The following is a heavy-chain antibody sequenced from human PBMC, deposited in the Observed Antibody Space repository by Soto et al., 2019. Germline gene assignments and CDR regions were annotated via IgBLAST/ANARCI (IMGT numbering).Heavy chain of an antibody. D-gene: IGHD1-1*01. Sequence: QVQLVQSGAEEKKPGSSVKVSCKASGGTFSNFVISWVRQAPGQGLEWMGGNIPIFGTANYAQKFQGRVTIIADESTGTTYMELTSLRSEDTAVYYCARAPILVGKTTYENYFDYWGQGTLVTVSS. CDR3: ARAPILVGKTTYENYFDY. J-gene: IGHJ4*02. CDR2: NIPIFGTA. V-gene: IGHV1-69*01. CDR1: GGTFSNFV.